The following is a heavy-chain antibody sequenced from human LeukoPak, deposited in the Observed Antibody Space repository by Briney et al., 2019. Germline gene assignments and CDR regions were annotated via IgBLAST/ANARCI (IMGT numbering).Heavy chain of an antibody. CDR2: IWYDRSNK. J-gene: IGHJ4*02. CDR1: GFTFSSYG. Sequence: GGSLRLSCAASGFTFSSYGMHWVRQAPGKGLEWVAVIWYDRSNKYYADSVKGRFTISRDNSKNTLYLQMNSLRAEDTAVYYCAKGRSIAVAGTPFDYWGQGTLVTVSS. CDR3: AKGRSIAVAGTPFDY. D-gene: IGHD6-19*01. V-gene: IGHV3-33*06.